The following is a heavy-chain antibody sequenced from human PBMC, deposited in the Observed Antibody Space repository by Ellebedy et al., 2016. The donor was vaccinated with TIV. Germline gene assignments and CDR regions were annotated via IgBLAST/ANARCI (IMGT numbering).Heavy chain of an antibody. V-gene: IGHV4-61*01. J-gene: IGHJ4*02. D-gene: IGHD3-10*01. CDR3: ARGALKGSGGYYFDY. Sequence: SETLSLTXTVSGGSVSSGSYYWSWIRQPPGKGLEWIGYIYYSGSTNYNPSLKSRVTISVDTSKNQFSLKLSSVTAADTAVYYCARGALKGSGGYYFDYWGQGTLVTVSS. CDR1: GGSVSSGSYY. CDR2: IYYSGST.